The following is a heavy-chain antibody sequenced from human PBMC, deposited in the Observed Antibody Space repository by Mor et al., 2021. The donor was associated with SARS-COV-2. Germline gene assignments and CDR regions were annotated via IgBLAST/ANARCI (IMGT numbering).Heavy chain of an antibody. V-gene: IGHV4-34*01. CDR3: ARREIAVAGTLGY. Sequence: LTSRVTISVDTSKNQFSLKLSSVTAADAAVYYCARREIAVAGTLGYWGQGTLVTVSS. J-gene: IGHJ4*02. D-gene: IGHD6-19*01.